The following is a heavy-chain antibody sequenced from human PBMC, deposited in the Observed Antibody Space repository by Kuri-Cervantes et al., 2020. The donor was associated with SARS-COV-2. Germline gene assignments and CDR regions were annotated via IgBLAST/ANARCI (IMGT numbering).Heavy chain of an antibody. CDR1: GFTFDDYA. V-gene: IGHV3-21*01. J-gene: IGHJ4*02. CDR3: ARDNRDSAFVFDY. CDR2: ISGSGGST. D-gene: IGHD2/OR15-2a*01. Sequence: GESLKISCAASGFTFDDYAMHWVRQAPGKGLEWVSAISGSGGSTYYADSVKGRFTISRDNAKNSLYLQMNSLRAEDTAVYYCARDNRDSAFVFDYWGQGTLVTVSS.